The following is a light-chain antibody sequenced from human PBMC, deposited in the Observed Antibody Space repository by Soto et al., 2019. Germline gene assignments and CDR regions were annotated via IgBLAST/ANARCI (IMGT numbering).Light chain of an antibody. J-gene: IGKJ2*01. CDR3: QQLNYYPYT. CDR2: ATS. Sequence: IQFTQSPSSLSSSVGDRVTITCLASQVISSHLAWYQQKPGKAPKLLIYATSTLQSGVPSRFSGRGSGTDFTLTISSLQPEDFATYYCQQLNYYPYTFGQGTKVDIK. V-gene: IGKV1-9*01. CDR1: QVISSH.